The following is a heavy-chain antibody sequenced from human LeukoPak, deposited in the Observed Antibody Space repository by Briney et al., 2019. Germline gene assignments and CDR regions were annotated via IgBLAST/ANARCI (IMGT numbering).Heavy chain of an antibody. CDR1: GGSISSYY. D-gene: IGHD6-13*01. J-gene: IGHJ4*02. Sequence: SETLSLTCTVSGGSISSYYWSWIRQPAGKGLEWNGRIYTSGSTNYNPSLKSRVTMSVDTSKNQFSLKLSSVTAADTAVYYCASKDGAASWYYFDYWGQGTLVTVSS. CDR2: IYTSGST. V-gene: IGHV4-4*07. CDR3: ASKDGAASWYYFDY.